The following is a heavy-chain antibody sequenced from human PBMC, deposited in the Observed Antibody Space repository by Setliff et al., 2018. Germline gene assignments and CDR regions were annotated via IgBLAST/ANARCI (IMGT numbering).Heavy chain of an antibody. J-gene: IGHJ6*02. V-gene: IGHV4-34*12. CDR3: ARRRYFDRYYYYGMDV. D-gene: IGHD3-9*01. CDR1: GGSFSGYY. Sequence: SETLSLTCAVYGGSFSGYYWSWIRQPPGKRLEWIGEIIHSGSTNYNPSLKSRVTISMDTSKNQFSLKVSSLTAADTAVYYCARRRYFDRYYYYGMDVWGQGTTVTVSS. CDR2: IIHSGST.